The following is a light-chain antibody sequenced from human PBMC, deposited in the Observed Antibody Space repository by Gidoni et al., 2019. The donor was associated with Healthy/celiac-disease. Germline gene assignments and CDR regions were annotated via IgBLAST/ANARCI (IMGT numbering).Light chain of an antibody. CDR2: KDS. CDR3: QSADSSGTYPVV. J-gene: IGLJ2*01. V-gene: IGLV3-25*02. Sequence: SYELTQPPSASVSPGQTARITCSGDVLPKQYAYWYQQKPGQAPVLVIYKDSERPSGIPERFSGSSSGTTVTLTISGVQAEDEADYYCQSADSSGTYPVVFGGGTKLTVL. CDR1: VLPKQY.